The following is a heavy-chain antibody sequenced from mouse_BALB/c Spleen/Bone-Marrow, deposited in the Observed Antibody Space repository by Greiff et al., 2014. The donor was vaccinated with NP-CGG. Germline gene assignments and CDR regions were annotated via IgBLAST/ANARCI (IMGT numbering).Heavy chain of an antibody. J-gene: IGHJ3*01. CDR1: GYTFTSYT. CDR3: ATSRDFTTGFTY. D-gene: IGHD1-1*01. Sequence: QVQLQQSGAGLARPGASVKMSCKASGYTFTSYTMHWVKQRPGQGLEWIGYINPSSGYTNYNQKFKDKATLTADKSSSTAYMQLSSLTSEDSAVYYCATSRDFTTGFTYWGQATLVNVSA. V-gene: IGHV1-4*01. CDR2: INPSSGYT.